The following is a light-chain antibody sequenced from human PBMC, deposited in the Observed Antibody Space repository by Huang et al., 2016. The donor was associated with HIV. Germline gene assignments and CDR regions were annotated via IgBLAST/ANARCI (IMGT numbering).Light chain of an antibody. J-gene: IGKJ1*01. CDR2: KIS. CDR1: QNISSW. CDR3: QYGET. V-gene: IGKV1-5*03. Sequence: DIQMTQSPSTLSAFVGDRLTTTCRASQNISSWLAWYQQKPGKAPRLLIYKISSLESGVPSRFSGSGSGTEFTLTISSRQSDDIGTYYCQYGETFGQGSKVEVK.